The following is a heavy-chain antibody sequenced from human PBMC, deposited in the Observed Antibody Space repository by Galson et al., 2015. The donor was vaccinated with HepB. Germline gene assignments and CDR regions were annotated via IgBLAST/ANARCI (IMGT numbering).Heavy chain of an antibody. CDR2: IIPIFGTA. Sequence: SVKVSYKASGGTFSSYAISWVRQAPGQGLEWMGGIIPIFGTANYAQKFQGRVTITADKSTSTAYMELSSLRSEDTAVYYCARVSSSWGTLWYYGMDVWGQGTTVTVSS. V-gene: IGHV1-69*06. CDR3: ARVSSSWGTLWYYGMDV. J-gene: IGHJ6*02. D-gene: IGHD6-13*01. CDR1: GGTFSSYA.